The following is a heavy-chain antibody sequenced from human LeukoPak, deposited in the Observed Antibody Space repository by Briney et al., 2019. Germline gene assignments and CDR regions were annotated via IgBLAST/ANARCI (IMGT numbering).Heavy chain of an antibody. V-gene: IGHV3-23*01. D-gene: IGHD4/OR15-4a*01. J-gene: IGHJ4*02. CDR1: GFTFTNYA. CDR2: ITRSGST. Sequence: RAGGSLRLSCAASGFTFTNYAMSWVRQAPGKGLEWVSVITRSGSTYYADSVKGRFTISRDNSKNTLYLQMNSLRAEDTAVYYCAKDGAAMDHTPCDCWGQGTLVTVSS. CDR3: AKDGAAMDHTPCDC.